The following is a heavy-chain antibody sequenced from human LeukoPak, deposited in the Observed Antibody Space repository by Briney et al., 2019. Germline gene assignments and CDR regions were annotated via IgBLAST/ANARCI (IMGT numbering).Heavy chain of an antibody. Sequence: PGGSLRLSCAASGFTFSSYGMHWVRQAPGKGLEWVAVIWYDGSNKYYADSVKGRFTISRDNSKNKLYLQMNSLRAEDTAVYYCAREAAAVSYYYYYYMDVWGKGTTVTVSS. J-gene: IGHJ6*03. CDR3: AREAAAVSYYYYYYMDV. D-gene: IGHD6-13*01. CDR1: GFTFSSYG. V-gene: IGHV3-33*08. CDR2: IWYDGSNK.